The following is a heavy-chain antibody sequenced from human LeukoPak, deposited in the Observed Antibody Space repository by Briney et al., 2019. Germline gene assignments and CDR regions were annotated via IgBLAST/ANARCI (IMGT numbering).Heavy chain of an antibody. CDR3: ATDPGSSWKDRSFYY. D-gene: IGHD6-13*01. Sequence: ASVKVSCKVSGHTLTESSMHWVRQAPGKGLEWMGDIDPEDGETIYAQKFQGRVTMTEDTSTDTAYMELSSLRSEDTAMYYCATDPGSSWKDRSFYYWGQGTLVTVSS. J-gene: IGHJ4*02. CDR2: IDPEDGET. CDR1: GHTLTESS. V-gene: IGHV1-24*01.